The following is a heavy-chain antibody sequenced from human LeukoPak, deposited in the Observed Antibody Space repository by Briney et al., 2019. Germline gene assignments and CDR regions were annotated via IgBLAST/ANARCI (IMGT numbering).Heavy chain of an antibody. CDR2: ISWNSGSI. CDR1: GFTFDDYA. V-gene: IGHV3-9*03. J-gene: IGHJ4*02. D-gene: IGHD2-2*01. CDR3: AKPYCSSTSCLPDY. Sequence: GRSLRLSCAASGFTFDDYAMHWVRQAPGKGLEWVSGISWNSGSIGYADSVKGRFTISRDNAKNSLYLQMNSLRAEDMALYYCAKPYCSSTSCLPDYWGQGTLVTVSS.